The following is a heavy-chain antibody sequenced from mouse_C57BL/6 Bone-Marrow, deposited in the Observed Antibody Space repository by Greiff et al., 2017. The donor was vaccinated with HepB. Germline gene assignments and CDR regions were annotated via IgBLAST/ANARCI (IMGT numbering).Heavy chain of an antibody. CDR1: GYTFTSYW. CDR2: IYPGSGST. CDR3: ARRGYYYGSPFYAMDY. Sequence: QVQLQQPGAELVKPGASVKMSCKASGYTFTSYWITWVKQRPGQGLEWIGDIYPGSGSTNYNEKFKSKATLTVDTSSSTAYMQLSSLTSEDSAVYYCARRGYYYGSPFYAMDYWGQGTSVTVSS. J-gene: IGHJ4*01. V-gene: IGHV1-55*01. D-gene: IGHD1-1*01.